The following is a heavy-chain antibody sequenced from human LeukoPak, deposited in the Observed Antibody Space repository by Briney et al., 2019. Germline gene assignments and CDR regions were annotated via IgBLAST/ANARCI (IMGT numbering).Heavy chain of an antibody. Sequence: PGGSLRLSCAASGFNFRNYGMHWVRQAPGKGLEGVAYTRDDGSKNWYGDSVKGRFTISRDNSKSTLYLQMTSLRGEDTAVYYCANGDCRGGRCSSGAYWGQGTLVTVSS. V-gene: IGHV3-30*02. J-gene: IGHJ4*02. CDR3: ANGDCRGGRCSSGAY. CDR1: GFNFRNYG. CDR2: TRDDGSKN. D-gene: IGHD2-15*01.